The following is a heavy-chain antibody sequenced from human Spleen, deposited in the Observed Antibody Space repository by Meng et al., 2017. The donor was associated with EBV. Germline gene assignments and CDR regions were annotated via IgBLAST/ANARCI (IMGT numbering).Heavy chain of an antibody. J-gene: IGHJ4*02. CDR3: ARERITIALGKFWFYFDS. CDR2: ISSSGST. V-gene: IGHV4-39*02. Sequence: QLQAPGPRLVRPSEPLSLTCGVSGASISDSSAYWGWIRQSPRKGLEWIGTISSSGSTFYNPSLESRLTLSVDTPENHFALKLTSVTAADTAMYYCARERITIALGKFWFYFDSWGQGTLVTVSS. CDR1: GASISDSSAY. D-gene: IGHD3-16*01.